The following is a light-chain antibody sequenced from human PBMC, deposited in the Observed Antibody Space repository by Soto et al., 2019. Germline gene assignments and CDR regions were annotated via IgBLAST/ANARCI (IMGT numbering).Light chain of an antibody. Sequence: QSALTQPASVSGSPGQSITISCTGTRSDVGGYNFVSWYQQHPGKVPKLLIYDVTHRPSGVSNRFSASKSANTASLTISGLQAEDEADYYCRSYTSTNTLVFGGGTQPTVL. CDR3: RSYTSTNTLV. CDR2: DVT. J-gene: IGLJ2*01. CDR1: RSDVGGYNF. V-gene: IGLV2-14*01.